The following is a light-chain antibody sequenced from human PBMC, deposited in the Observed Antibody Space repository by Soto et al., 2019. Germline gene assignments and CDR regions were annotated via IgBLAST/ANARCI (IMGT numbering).Light chain of an antibody. V-gene: IGLV2-14*01. CDR3: SSYTSSNTLM. CDR1: SSDVGGYDY. CDR2: EVS. J-gene: IGLJ3*02. Sequence: QPVLTQPASVSGSPGQSITISCTGTSSDVGGYDYVSWYQQHPSKAPKLIIYEVSDRPSGVSNRFSGSKSGNTASLTISGLQAEDEADYYCSSYTSSNTLMFGGGTKVTVL.